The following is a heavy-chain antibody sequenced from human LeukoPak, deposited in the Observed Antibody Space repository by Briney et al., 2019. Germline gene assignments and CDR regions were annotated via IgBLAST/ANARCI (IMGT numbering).Heavy chain of an antibody. J-gene: IGHJ4*02. Sequence: PGGSLRLSCAASGFTFSSYAMSWVRQAPGKGLEWVSAISGSGGSTYYADSVKGRFTISRDNSKNTLYLQMNSLRAEHTAVYYCAKGPRTYYYDSSGPGFLDYWGQGTLVTVSS. CDR3: AKGPRTYYYDSSGPGFLDY. CDR2: ISGSGGST. V-gene: IGHV3-23*01. D-gene: IGHD3-22*01. CDR1: GFTFSSYA.